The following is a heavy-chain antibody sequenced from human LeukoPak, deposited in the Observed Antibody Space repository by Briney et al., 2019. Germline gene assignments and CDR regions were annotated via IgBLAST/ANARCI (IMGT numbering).Heavy chain of an antibody. Sequence: GGSLRLSCAASGFTFSSYSMNWVRQAPGKGLEWVSSISSSSYIYYADSVKGRFTISRDNAKNSLYLQMNSLRAEDTAVYYCARDNSAAASYYYYGMDVWGQGTTVTVSS. J-gene: IGHJ6*02. CDR2: ISSSSYI. CDR3: ARDNSAAASYYYYGMDV. CDR1: GFTFSSYS. V-gene: IGHV3-21*01. D-gene: IGHD6-13*01.